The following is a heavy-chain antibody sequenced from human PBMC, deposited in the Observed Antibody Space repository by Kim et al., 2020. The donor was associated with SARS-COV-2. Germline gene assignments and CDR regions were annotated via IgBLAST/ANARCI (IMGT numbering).Heavy chain of an antibody. V-gene: IGHV3-23*01. CDR1: GLTFSSYA. J-gene: IGHJ6*03. D-gene: IGHD2-2*02. Sequence: GGSLRLSCAATGLTFSSYAMSWVRQAPGKGLEWVSIIRDTGGATYYADSVKGRFTISRDNSKNTLYLQMNSLRAEDTAVYYCAKDSVTYTPYYYFYLDV. CDR3: AKDSVTYTPYYYFYLDV. CDR2: IRDTGGAT.